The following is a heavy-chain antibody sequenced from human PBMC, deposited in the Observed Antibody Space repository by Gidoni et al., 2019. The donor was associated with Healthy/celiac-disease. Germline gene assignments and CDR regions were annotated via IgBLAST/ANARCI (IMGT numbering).Heavy chain of an antibody. CDR1: GYTLPELS. Sequence: QVQLVQSGAEVKKPGASVKVSCQVSGYTLPELSMHWVRQAPGKGLEWMGGFVPEDGETIYAQQFQGRVTMTEDTSTDTAYMELSSLRSEDTAVYYCATVGDTANYYYYGMDVWGQGTTVTVSS. CDR3: ATVGDTANYYYYGMDV. D-gene: IGHD5-18*01. CDR2: FVPEDGET. V-gene: IGHV1-24*01. J-gene: IGHJ6*02.